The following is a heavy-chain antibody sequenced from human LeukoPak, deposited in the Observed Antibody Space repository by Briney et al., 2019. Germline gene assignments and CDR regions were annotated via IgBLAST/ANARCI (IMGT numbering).Heavy chain of an antibody. CDR1: GGSIGSGDYY. V-gene: IGHV4-30-4*01. J-gene: IGHJ4*02. CDR3: AREISMVRGVTKRHFDY. Sequence: PSQTLSLTCTVSGGSIGSGDYYWSWIRQPPGKGLEWIGYIYYSGSTYYNPSLKSRVTISVDTSKNQFSLKLSSVTAADTAVYYCAREISMVRGVTKRHFDYWGQGTLVTVSS. D-gene: IGHD3-10*01. CDR2: IYYSGST.